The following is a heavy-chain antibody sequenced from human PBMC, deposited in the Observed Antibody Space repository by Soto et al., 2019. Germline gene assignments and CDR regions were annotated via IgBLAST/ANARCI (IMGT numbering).Heavy chain of an antibody. V-gene: IGHV5-51*01. CDR1: GYSFTSYW. CDR2: IYPGDSDT. D-gene: IGHD3-10*01. CDR3: ARQGGITMVRGVIISAYGWFDP. J-gene: IGHJ5*02. Sequence: GESLKISCKGSGYSFTSYWIGWVRQMPGKGLEWMGIIYPGDSDTRYSPSFQGQVTISADKSISTAYLQWSSLKASDTAMYYCARQGGITMVRGVIISAYGWFDPWGQGTLVTVSS.